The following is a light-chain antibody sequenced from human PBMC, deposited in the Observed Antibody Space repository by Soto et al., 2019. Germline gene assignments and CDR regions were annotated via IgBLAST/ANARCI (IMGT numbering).Light chain of an antibody. CDR3: QHLSNWLIT. V-gene: IGKV3-11*01. J-gene: IGKJ5*01. Sequence: EIVLTQAPATLSLSLGERATLSCRASQSVSSYLAWYQQKPGQAPRLLIYDASSRATGIPARFSGSGSGTVFTLTISSLEPEDLAVYYCQHLSNWLITFSQGTRPEI. CDR2: DAS. CDR1: QSVSSY.